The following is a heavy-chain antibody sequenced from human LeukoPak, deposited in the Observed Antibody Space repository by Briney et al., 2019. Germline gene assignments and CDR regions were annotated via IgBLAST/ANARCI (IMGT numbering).Heavy chain of an antibody. V-gene: IGHV3-21*01. J-gene: IGHJ3*02. CDR3: AKGRSGGSYPEAFDI. D-gene: IGHD2-15*01. CDR1: GFTFSSYS. CDR2: ISSSSSYI. Sequence: PGGSLRLSCAASGFTFSSYSMNWVRQAPGKGLEWVSSISSSSSYIYYADSVKGRFTISRDNAKNSLYLQLNSLRAEDTAVYYCAKGRSGGSYPEAFDIWGQGTMVTVSS.